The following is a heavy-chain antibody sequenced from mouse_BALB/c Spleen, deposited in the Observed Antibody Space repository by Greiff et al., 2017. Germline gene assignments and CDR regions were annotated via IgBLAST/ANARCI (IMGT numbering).Heavy chain of an antibody. CDR1: GDSITSGY. V-gene: IGHV3-8*02. J-gene: IGHJ3*01. CDR3: ASIYYGYSWFAY. Sequence: EVKLMESGPSLVKPSQTLSLTCSVTGDSITSGYWNWIRKFPGNKLEYMGYISYSGSTYYNPSLKSRISITRDTSKNQYYLQLNSVTTEDTATYYCASIYYGYSWFAYWGQGTLVTVSA. CDR2: ISYSGST. D-gene: IGHD2-2*01.